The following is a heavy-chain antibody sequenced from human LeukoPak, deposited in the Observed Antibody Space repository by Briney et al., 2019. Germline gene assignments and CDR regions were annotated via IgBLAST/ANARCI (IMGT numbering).Heavy chain of an antibody. V-gene: IGHV3-23*01. CDR3: AKCGSGWSHFDY. J-gene: IGHJ4*02. Sequence: GGSLRLSCAASGFTFSSYAMSWVRQAPGKGLERVSTVHNGGAVKYYADSVKGRFTISRDNSKNTLSLQMDSLRADDTAVYYCAKCGSGWSHFDYSGQGTLVTVSS. CDR1: GFTFSSYA. D-gene: IGHD6-19*01. CDR2: VHNGGAVK.